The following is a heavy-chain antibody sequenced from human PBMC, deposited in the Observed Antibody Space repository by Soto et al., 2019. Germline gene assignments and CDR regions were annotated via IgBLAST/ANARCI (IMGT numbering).Heavy chain of an antibody. CDR1: GYTFTSYY. Sequence: ASVKVSCKASGYTFTSYYMHWVRQAPGQGLEWMGIINPSGGSTSYAQKFQGRVTMTRDTSKNQFSLKLSSVTAADTAVYYCARDRRLSKFDPWGQGTLVTVSS. V-gene: IGHV1-46*01. CDR2: INPSGGST. J-gene: IGHJ5*02. CDR3: ARDRRLSKFDP. D-gene: IGHD3-16*02.